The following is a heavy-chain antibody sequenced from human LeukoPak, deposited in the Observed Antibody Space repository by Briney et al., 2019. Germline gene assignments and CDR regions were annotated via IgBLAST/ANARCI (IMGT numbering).Heavy chain of an antibody. CDR1: GFTFSSYA. V-gene: IGHV3-30-3*01. CDR2: ISYDGSNK. J-gene: IGHJ3*02. D-gene: IGHD1-26*01. Sequence: GGPLRLSCAASGFTFSSYAMHWVRQAPGKGLEWVAVISYDGSNKYYADSVKGRFTISRDNSKNTLYLQMNSLRAEDTAVYYCARDEGGGSYWSAFDIWGQGTMVTVSS. CDR3: ARDEGGGSYWSAFDI.